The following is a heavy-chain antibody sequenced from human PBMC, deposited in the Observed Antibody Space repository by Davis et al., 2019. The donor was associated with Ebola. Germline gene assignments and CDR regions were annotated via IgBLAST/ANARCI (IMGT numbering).Heavy chain of an antibody. CDR2: INVGNGNT. V-gene: IGHV1-3*01. D-gene: IGHD5/OR15-5a*01. J-gene: IGHJ5*02. CDR1: GYTFTGYY. CDR3: ARGGSTWVSWFDP. Sequence: AASVKVSCKASGYTFTGYYMHWVRQAPGQGLEWMGWINVGNGNTKYSQKFQGRVTITRDTSASTAYMELSSLRSEDTAVYYCARGGSTWVSWFDPWGQGTLVTVSS.